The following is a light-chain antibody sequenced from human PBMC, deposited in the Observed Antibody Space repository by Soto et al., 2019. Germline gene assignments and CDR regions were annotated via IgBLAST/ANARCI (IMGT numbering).Light chain of an antibody. CDR1: QSVSSSY. V-gene: IGKV3-20*01. CDR2: GAS. CDR3: QQYGGSPPT. J-gene: IGKJ3*01. Sequence: EIVLTQSPGTLSLSPGERATLSCRASQSVSSSYLAWYQQKPGQAPRLLIYGASTRATGVADRFSGSGSETDFTLTVSRLEPEDFALYYCQQYGGSPPTFGPGNKVDIK.